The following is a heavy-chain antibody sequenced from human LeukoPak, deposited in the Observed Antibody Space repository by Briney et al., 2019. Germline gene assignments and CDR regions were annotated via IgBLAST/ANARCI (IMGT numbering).Heavy chain of an antibody. CDR1: GFTFSIDG. V-gene: IGHV3-21*01. D-gene: IGHD6-13*01. CDR2: ISPDSAFI. J-gene: IGHJ5*02. Sequence: GGSLRLSCVGSGFTFSIDGMNWVRQAPGKGLEWVSSISPDSAFIPQADSVKGRFTISRDNAKNSLYLQMESLRVEDTAVYYCAKGGVRVSSSWYGFDPWGQGTLVTVSS. CDR3: AKGGVRVSSSWYGFDP.